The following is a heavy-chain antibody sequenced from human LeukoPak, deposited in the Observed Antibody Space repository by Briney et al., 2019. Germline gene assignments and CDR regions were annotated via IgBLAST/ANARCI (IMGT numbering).Heavy chain of an antibody. CDR1: GFTLSSFS. V-gene: IGHV3-64*01. J-gene: IGHJ1*01. CDR3: ARVDSGSACAS. CDR2: ISKNGDNT. Sequence: GGSLRLSCAASGFTLSSFSMHWVRQAPGKGLEFVSAISKNGDNTYYANSVKGRFTISRDISKNTLYLQMGSLRPEDMAGYYCARVDSGSACASWGQGILVTVSS. D-gene: IGHD6-19*01.